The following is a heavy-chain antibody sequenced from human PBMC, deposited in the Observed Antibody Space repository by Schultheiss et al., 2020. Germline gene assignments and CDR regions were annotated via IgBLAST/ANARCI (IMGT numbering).Heavy chain of an antibody. J-gene: IGHJ4*02. CDR2: INSDGSLS. CDR1: GFTFSIYW. D-gene: IGHD6-19*01. V-gene: IGHV3-74*01. Sequence: GGSLRLSCAASGFTFSIYWMHWVRQVPGKGLVWISRINSDGSLSDYADSVKGRFTISRDNAKNSLYLQLNNLRAEDTAVYYCARIAVTGHFDYWGQGTLVTVSS. CDR3: ARIAVTGHFDY.